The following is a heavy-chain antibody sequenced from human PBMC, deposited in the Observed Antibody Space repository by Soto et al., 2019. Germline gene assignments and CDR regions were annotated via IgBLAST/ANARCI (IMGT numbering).Heavy chain of an antibody. Sequence: QVQLVESGGGEVQPGRSLRLSCAASGFTFSSYGMHWVRQAPGKGLEWVAVISYDGSNKYYADSVKGRFTISRDNSKNTLYLQMNSLRAEDTAVYYCAKANLAYCGGDCSSYWYFDLWGRGTLVTVSS. CDR1: GFTFSSYG. CDR2: ISYDGSNK. D-gene: IGHD2-21*02. V-gene: IGHV3-30*18. J-gene: IGHJ2*01. CDR3: AKANLAYCGGDCSSYWYFDL.